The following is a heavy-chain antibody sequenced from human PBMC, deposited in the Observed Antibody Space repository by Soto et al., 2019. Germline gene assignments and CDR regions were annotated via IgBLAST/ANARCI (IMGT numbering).Heavy chain of an antibody. CDR2: ISYDGSNK. CDR3: AKDRARYCGGGSCYSIFDY. Sequence: QVQLVESGGGVVQPGRSLRLSCAASGFTFSSYGMHWVRQAPGKGLKWVAVISYDGSNKYYEDSVKGRFTISRDNSENTLYLQMNSLRAEDTAVYYCAKDRARYCGGGSCYSIFDYWGQGTLVTVPS. CDR1: GFTFSSYG. J-gene: IGHJ4*02. V-gene: IGHV3-30*18. D-gene: IGHD2-15*01.